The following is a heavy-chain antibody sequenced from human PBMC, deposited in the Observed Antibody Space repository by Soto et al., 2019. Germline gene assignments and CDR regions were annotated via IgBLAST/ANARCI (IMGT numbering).Heavy chain of an antibody. CDR2: MYNTGST. CDR3: ARDLWGYCGTDCYPLDV. J-gene: IGHJ6*02. Sequence: SETLSLTCTVSGGSIIGNYWSWIRQPPGKGLEWIGYMYNTGSTVYNPSFKSRVTISVDTSKNQFSLKLNSVTAADTAVYYCARDLWGYCGTDCYPLDVWGQGTTVTVS. V-gene: IGHV4-59*01. CDR1: GGSIIGNY. D-gene: IGHD2-21*02.